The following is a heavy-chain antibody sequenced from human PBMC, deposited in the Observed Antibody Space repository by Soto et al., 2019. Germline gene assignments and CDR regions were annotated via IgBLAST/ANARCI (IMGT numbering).Heavy chain of an antibody. CDR2: INPANGNT. Sequence: ASVKVSCKASGYSFTDHAIHWVRQAPGPRLEWMGLINPANGNTKYSQNLQDRVTITRDTSATTAYMELRGLRSEDTGLYYCVREPREGWFYPWAQGDLVPVSS. CDR3: VREPREGWFYP. J-gene: IGHJ5*02. V-gene: IGHV1-3*01. CDR1: GYSFTDHA.